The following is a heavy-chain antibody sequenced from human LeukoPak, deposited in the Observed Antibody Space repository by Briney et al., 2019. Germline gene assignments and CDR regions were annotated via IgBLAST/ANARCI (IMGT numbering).Heavy chain of an antibody. CDR3: ASSTTVTEYYYYGMDV. V-gene: IGHV1-18*01. J-gene: IGHJ6*02. Sequence: ASVKVSCKASGYTFTSYGISWVRQAPGQGLEWMGWISAYNGNTNYAQKLQGRVTMTTDTSTSTAYMELRSLRSDDTAVYYCASSTTVTEYYYYGMDVWGQGTTATVSS. CDR2: ISAYNGNT. CDR1: GYTFTSYG. D-gene: IGHD4-17*01.